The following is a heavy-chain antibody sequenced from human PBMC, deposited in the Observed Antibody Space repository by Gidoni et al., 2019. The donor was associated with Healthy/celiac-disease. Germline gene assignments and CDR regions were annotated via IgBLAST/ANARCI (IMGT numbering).Heavy chain of an antibody. CDR1: GGSISSSSYY. Sequence: QLQLQESGPGLVKPSETLSLTCTVSGGSISSSSYYWGWIRQPPGKGLEWIGSIYYSGSPYYNPSLKSRVTISVDTSKNQFSLKLSSVTAADTAVYYCARLVIAARRFSWFDPWGQGTLVTVSS. CDR3: ARLVIAARRFSWFDP. J-gene: IGHJ5*02. V-gene: IGHV4-39*01. CDR2: IYYSGSP. D-gene: IGHD6-6*01.